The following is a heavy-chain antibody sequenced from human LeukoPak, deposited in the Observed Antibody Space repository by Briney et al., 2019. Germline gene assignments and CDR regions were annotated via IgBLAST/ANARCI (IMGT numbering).Heavy chain of an antibody. D-gene: IGHD6-19*01. CDR1: GFTFSSYA. CDR2: ISGSGGST. V-gene: IGHV3-23*01. J-gene: IGHJ4*02. CDR3: AKVSSGWFPFDY. Sequence: PGGSLRPSCAASGFTFSSYAMSWVRQAPGKGLEWVSAISGSGGSTYYADSVKGRFTISRDSSKNTLYPQMNSLRAEVTAVYYCAKVSSGWFPFDYWGQGTLVTVSS.